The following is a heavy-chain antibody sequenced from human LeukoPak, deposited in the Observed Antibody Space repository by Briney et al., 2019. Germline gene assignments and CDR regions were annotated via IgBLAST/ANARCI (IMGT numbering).Heavy chain of an antibody. D-gene: IGHD4-17*01. CDR1: GFTFSSYA. Sequence: GGSLRLSCAASGFTFSSYAMHWVRQAPGKGLEWVAVISYDGSNKYYADSMKGRFTISRDNSKNTLYLQMNSLRAEDTAVYYCARGMTTVTSGLDYWGQGTLVTVSS. CDR3: ARGMTTVTSGLDY. CDR2: ISYDGSNK. J-gene: IGHJ4*02. V-gene: IGHV3-30-3*01.